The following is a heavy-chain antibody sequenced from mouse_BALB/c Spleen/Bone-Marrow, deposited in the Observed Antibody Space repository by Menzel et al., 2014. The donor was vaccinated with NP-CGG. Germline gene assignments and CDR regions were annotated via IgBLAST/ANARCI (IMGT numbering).Heavy chain of an antibody. Sequence: EVQLQQSGAELVKPGASVKLSCTASGFNIKDTYMHWVKQRPEQGLEWIGRIDPANGNTKYDPKFQGKATIIADTSSNTAYLQLSSLTSEDTAVYYCAYGSSYDYFDYWGQGTTLTVSS. V-gene: IGHV14-3*02. J-gene: IGHJ2*01. CDR2: IDPANGNT. D-gene: IGHD1-1*01. CDR1: GFNIKDTY. CDR3: AYGSSYDYFDY.